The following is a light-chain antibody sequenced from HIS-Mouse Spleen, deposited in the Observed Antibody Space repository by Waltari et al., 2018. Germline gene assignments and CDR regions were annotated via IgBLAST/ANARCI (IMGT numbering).Light chain of an antibody. J-gene: IGKJ2*01. CDR3: QQYYSTPYT. CDR1: QSVLYSSNNKNY. CDR2: WAS. Sequence: DIVMTQSPDSLAVSLGERATINCKVSQSVLYSSNNKNYLAWYQQKPGQPPKLLIYWASTRESGVPDRFSGSGSGTDFTLTISSLQAEDVAVYYCQQYYSTPYTFGQGTKLEIK. V-gene: IGKV4-1*01.